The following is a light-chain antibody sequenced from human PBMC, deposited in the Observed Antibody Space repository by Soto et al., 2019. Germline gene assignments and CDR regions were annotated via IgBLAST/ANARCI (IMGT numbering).Light chain of an antibody. CDR2: EVS. V-gene: IGLV2-18*01. CDR1: SSDVGSYNR. Sequence: QSVLTQPPSVSGSPGQSVTISCTGTSSDVGSYNRVSWYQQPPGTAPKLMTYEVSNRPSGVPDRFSGSKSGNTASLTISGLQAEDEADYYCSLYTSSSTSWVFGGGTKLTVL. CDR3: SLYTSSSTSWV. J-gene: IGLJ3*02.